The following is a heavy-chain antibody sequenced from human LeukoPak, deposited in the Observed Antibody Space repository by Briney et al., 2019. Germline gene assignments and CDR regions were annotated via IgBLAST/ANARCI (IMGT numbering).Heavy chain of an antibody. CDR2: ISGSGGNT. CDR3: ARALKALYYYGMDV. J-gene: IGHJ6*02. V-gene: IGHV3-23*01. CDR1: GFTFSSYA. Sequence: GGSLRLSCAASGFTFSSYAMSWVRQAPGKGLEWVSVISGSGGNTYYADSVKGRFTISRDNSKNTLYLQMNSLRAEDTAVYYCARALKALYYYGMDVWGQGTTVTVSS.